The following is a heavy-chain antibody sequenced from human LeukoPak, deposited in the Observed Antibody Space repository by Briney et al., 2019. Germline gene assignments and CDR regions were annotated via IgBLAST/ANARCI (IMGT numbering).Heavy chain of an antibody. CDR2: IYSGGST. Sequence: PGGSLRLSCAASGFTVSSNYMSWVRQAPGKGLEWVSVIYSGGSTYYADSVKGRFTISRDNSKNTLYLQMNSLRAEDTAVYYCARSGDSSGYYYVGDYFDYWGQGTLVTVSS. V-gene: IGHV3-53*01. J-gene: IGHJ4*02. CDR1: GFTVSSNY. CDR3: ARSGDSSGYYYVGDYFDY. D-gene: IGHD3-22*01.